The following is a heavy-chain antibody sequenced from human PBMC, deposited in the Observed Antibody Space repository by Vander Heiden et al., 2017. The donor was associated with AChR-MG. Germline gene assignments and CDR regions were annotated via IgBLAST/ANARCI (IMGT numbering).Heavy chain of an antibody. J-gene: IGHJ6*02. Sequence: QVPLVQSGAEVKKPGASVKVPCKASGYTFTGYYIHWVRQAPGQGLEWMGWINPNSGGTNYAQKFQGRVTMTRDTSISTAYMELSRLRSDDTAVYYCARVPSGYYYGMDVWGQGTTVTVSS. D-gene: IGHD3-10*01. V-gene: IGHV1-2*02. CDR2: INPNSGGT. CDR1: GYTFTGYY. CDR3: ARVPSGYYYGMDV.